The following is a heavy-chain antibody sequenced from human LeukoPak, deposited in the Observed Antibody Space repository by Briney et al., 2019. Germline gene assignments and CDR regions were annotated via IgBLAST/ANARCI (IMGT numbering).Heavy chain of an antibody. D-gene: IGHD6-13*01. CDR2: ISSSSSTI. CDR3: ARRGGEAAAGTVAPGFDP. Sequence: QSGGSLRLSCAASGFTFSSYSMNWVRQAPGKGLEWVSYISSSSSTIYYADSVKGRFTISRDNAKNSLYLQMNSLRAEDTAVYYCARRGGEAAAGTVAPGFDPWGQGTLVTVSS. CDR1: GFTFSSYS. J-gene: IGHJ5*02. V-gene: IGHV3-48*01.